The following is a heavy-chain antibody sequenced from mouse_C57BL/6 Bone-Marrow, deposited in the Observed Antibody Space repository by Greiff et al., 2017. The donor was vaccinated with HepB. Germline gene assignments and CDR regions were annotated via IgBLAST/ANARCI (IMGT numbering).Heavy chain of an antibody. CDR1: GFTFSDYY. Sequence: EVKLMESEGGLVQPGSSMKLSCTASGFTFSDYYMAWVRQVPEKGLEWVANINYDGSSTYYLDSLKSRFIISRDNAKNILYLQMSSLKSEDTATYYCARGRLNWDYFDYWGQGTTLTVSS. CDR2: INYDGSST. CDR3: ARGRLNWDYFDY. D-gene: IGHD4-1*01. J-gene: IGHJ2*01. V-gene: IGHV5-16*01.